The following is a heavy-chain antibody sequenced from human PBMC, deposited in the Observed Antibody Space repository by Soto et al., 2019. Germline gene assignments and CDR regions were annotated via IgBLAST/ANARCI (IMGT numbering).Heavy chain of an antibody. CDR1: GFTFSMYS. D-gene: IGHD2-21*02. CDR2: IPQDGVDG. CDR3: ARDHLILPAHDFFYGSDV. J-gene: IGHJ6*02. Sequence: GGSLRLSCEVSGFTFSMYSMSWVRQSPGKGLEWVAKIPQDGVDGHYADSVKGRFIISRDNDENSLHLQLNNLRAEDTAVYYCARDHLILPAHDFFYGSDVWGRGAAVTVSS. V-gene: IGHV3-7*03.